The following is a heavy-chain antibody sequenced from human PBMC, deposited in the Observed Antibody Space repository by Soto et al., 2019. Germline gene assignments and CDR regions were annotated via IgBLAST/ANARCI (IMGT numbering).Heavy chain of an antibody. CDR2: IYYSGST. Sequence: SQTLSLTCPLSGASISSYYRSWIRQPPGKGLEWIGYIYYSGSTNYNPSLKSRVTISVDTSKNQFSLKLSSVTAADTAVYYCARRYGASFDYWGQGTLVTVSS. CDR1: GASISSYY. J-gene: IGHJ4*02. V-gene: IGHV4-59*01. CDR3: ARRYGASFDY. D-gene: IGHD4-17*01.